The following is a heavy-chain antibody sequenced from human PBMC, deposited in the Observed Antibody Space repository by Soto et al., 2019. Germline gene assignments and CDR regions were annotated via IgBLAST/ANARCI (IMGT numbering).Heavy chain of an antibody. J-gene: IGHJ4*02. CDR3: ARAVGDPLYYLDY. V-gene: IGHV4-59*08. CDR2: TDYSGNT. CDR1: SDSISSYY. Sequence: TSETLSLTCTVSSDSISSYYWIWIRQSPGNGLEWIGYTDYSGNTNYNPSLKSRVTISGDTSKNQFSLRLSSVTAADTAVYYCARAVGDPLYYLDYWGQGTLVTVSS. D-gene: IGHD6-19*01.